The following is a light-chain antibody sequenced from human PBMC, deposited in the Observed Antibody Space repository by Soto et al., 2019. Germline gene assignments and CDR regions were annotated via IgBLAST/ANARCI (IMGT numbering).Light chain of an antibody. V-gene: IGKV3-11*01. CDR1: QSVSSDY. CDR2: DAS. CDR3: QQRSNWPPIIT. Sequence: EVVFTQSPDTLSLSPGERATLSCRASQSVSSDYLVWYQQKPGQAPRLLIYDASNRATGIPARFSGSGSGTDFTLTVSSLEPEDSAVYYCQQRSNWPPIITFGGGTKVDIK. J-gene: IGKJ4*01.